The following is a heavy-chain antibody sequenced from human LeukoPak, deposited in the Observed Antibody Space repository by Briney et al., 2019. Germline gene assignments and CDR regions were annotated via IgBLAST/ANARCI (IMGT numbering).Heavy chain of an antibody. CDR2: INPNSGGT. J-gene: IGHJ4*02. Sequence: ASVKVSCKASGYTFTGYYMHWVRQAPGQGLEWMGWINPNSGGTNYAQKFQGRVTITRDTSISTAYMELSRLRSDDTAVYYCARVLVDFWSGYYDYWGQGTLVTVSS. D-gene: IGHD3-3*01. V-gene: IGHV1-2*02. CDR3: ARVLVDFWSGYYDY. CDR1: GYTFTGYY.